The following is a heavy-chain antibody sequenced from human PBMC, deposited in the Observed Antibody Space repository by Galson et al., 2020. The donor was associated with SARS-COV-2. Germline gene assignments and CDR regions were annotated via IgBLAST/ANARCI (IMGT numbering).Heavy chain of an antibody. CDR2: INHSGST. D-gene: IGHD6-13*01. CDR1: GGSFSGYY. V-gene: IGHV4-34*01. J-gene: IGHJ4*01. Sequence: SETLSLTCAVYGGSFSGYYWSWIRQPPGKGLEWIGEINHSGSTNYNPSLKSRVTISVNTSKNQFSLKLSSVTAADTAVYYCARDSGSSGIFYFDYWGHGTLVTVSS. CDR3: ARDSGSSGIFYFDY.